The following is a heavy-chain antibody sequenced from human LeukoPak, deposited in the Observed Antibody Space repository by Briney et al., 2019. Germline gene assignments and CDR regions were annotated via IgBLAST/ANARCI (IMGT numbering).Heavy chain of an antibody. CDR1: GGTFSSYA. CDR3: ARDNGVVVMTQGWFDP. Sequence: ASVKVSCKASGGTFSSYAISWVRQAPGQGLEWMEGIIPIFGTANYAQKFQGRVTITTDESTSTAYMELSSLRSEDTAVYYCARDNGVVVMTQGWFDPWGQGTLVTVSS. CDR2: IIPIFGTA. J-gene: IGHJ5*02. V-gene: IGHV1-69*05. D-gene: IGHD3-22*01.